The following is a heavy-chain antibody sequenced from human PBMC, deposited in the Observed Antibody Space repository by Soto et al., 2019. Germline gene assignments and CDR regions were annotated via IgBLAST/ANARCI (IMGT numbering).Heavy chain of an antibody. J-gene: IGHJ6*02. CDR1: GGTFSSYA. CDR3: ARAEQWLVRGDYYYYGMDV. CDR2: IIPIFGTA. V-gene: IGHV1-69*13. Sequence: SVKVSCKASGGTFSSYAISWVRQAPGQGLEWMGGIIPIFGTANYAQKFQGRVTITADESTSTAYMELSSLRSEDTAVYYCARAEQWLVRGDYYYYGMDVWGQGTTVTVSS. D-gene: IGHD6-19*01.